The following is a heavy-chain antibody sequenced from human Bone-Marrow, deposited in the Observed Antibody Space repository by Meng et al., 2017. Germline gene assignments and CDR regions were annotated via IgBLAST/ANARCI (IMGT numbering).Heavy chain of an antibody. Sequence: QVKLPESGPGLVKPSQALSLTCTVSGGSISSGNHYWSWIRQHPGKGLEYIGYIYYSGSTYYNPSLKSRVIISVDTSKNQFSLRLNSVTAAYTAVYYCASLYGDSSVWYLDLWGRGTLVTVSS. CDR2: IYYSGST. CDR3: ASLYGDSSVWYLDL. CDR1: GGSISSGNHY. D-gene: IGHD4-17*01. J-gene: IGHJ2*01. V-gene: IGHV4-31*03.